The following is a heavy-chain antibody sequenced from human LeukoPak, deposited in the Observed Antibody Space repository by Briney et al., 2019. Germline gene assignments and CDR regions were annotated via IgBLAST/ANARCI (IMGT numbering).Heavy chain of an antibody. J-gene: IGHJ4*02. V-gene: IGHV4-59*11. D-gene: IGHD4/OR15-4a*01. CDR3: AIVDEYGRYHY. Sequence: SETLSLTCSVAGAPISSHYWGWIRQSPRKGLEWVGYIYRSVTTKYNPSLKSRVDISVDTSRSQFSVRLSSVTAADTAVYFCAIVDEYGRYHYWGQGTLVTVSS. CDR2: IYRSVTT. CDR1: GAPISSHY.